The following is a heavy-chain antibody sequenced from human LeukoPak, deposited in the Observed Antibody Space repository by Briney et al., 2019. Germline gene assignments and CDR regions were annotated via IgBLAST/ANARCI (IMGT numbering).Heavy chain of an antibody. Sequence: PSETLSLTCTVSGGSISPHYWTWIRQTPGKGLEWIGYVYYNGLTSYNASLRSRLILSVDTARNQVSLKLTSVTAADTAVYYCTRERSTVTFDYWGREPWSPSPQ. CDR1: GGSISPHY. CDR3: TRERSTVTFDY. V-gene: IGHV4-59*11. J-gene: IGHJ4*02. D-gene: IGHD4-17*01. CDR2: VYYNGLT.